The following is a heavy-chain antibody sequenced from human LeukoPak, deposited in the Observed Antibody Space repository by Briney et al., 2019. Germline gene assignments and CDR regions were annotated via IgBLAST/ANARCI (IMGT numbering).Heavy chain of an antibody. V-gene: IGHV4-30-4*08. CDR1: GGSVSSGGSY. CDR3: ARATIAPKAFDF. Sequence: SETLSLACAVSGGSVSSGGSYWSWIRQPPGKGLEWIGYIYHSGSTYYNPSLKSRVTILVDTSKNQFSLKLSSVTAADTAVYYCARATIAPKAFDFWGQGTLVTVSS. J-gene: IGHJ4*02. CDR2: IYHSGST. D-gene: IGHD6-13*01.